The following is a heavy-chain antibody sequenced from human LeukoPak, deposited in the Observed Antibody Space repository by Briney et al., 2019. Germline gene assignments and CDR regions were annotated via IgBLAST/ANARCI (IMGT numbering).Heavy chain of an antibody. V-gene: IGHV3-64*01. D-gene: IGHD3-10*01. J-gene: IGHJ4*02. CDR1: GFTFSNYA. CDR3: ARAAYYYSLGSYYNAEFDG. Sequence: GGSLRLSCAASGFTFSNYAMHWVRQAPGKGLEYVSAISSNGGNTYYAYSVKGRFTISRDNSQNTLYLQMGSLRAEDMAVYYCARAAYYYSLGSYYNAEFDGWGQGTLVTVCS. CDR2: ISSNGGNT.